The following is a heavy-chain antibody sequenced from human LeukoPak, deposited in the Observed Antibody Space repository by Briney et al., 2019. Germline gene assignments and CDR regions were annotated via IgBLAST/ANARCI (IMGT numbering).Heavy chain of an antibody. CDR2: INPSGGST. CDR3: AREGLWELQGSFDY. J-gene: IGHJ4*02. V-gene: IGHV1-46*01. CDR1: GYTFTSYY. D-gene: IGHD1-26*01. Sequence: ASVKVSCKAPGYTFTSYYIHWVRQAPGQGLEWMGIINPSGGSTNYAQKFQGRVTMTRDTSTSTVYMELSSLRSEDTAVYYCAREGLWELQGSFDYWGQGTPVTVSS.